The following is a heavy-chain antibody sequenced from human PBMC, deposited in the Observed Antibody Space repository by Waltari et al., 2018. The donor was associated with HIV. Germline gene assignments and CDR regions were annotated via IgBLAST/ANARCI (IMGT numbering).Heavy chain of an antibody. CDR2: IYSGGST. CDR3: ASIAYCGGDCYPRGMDV. V-gene: IGHV3-66*01. D-gene: IGHD2-21*02. Sequence: EVQLVESGGGLVQPGGSLRLSCAASGFTVSRNSMNWVRQAPGKGLEWVSVIYSGGSTYYADSVKGRFTISRDNSKNTLYLQMNSLRAEDTAVYYCASIAYCGGDCYPRGMDVWGQGTTVTVSS. CDR1: GFTVSRNS. J-gene: IGHJ6*02.